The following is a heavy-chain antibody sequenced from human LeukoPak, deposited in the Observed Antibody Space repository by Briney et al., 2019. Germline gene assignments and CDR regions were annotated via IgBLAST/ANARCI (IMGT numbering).Heavy chain of an antibody. CDR2: IIPILGIA. Sequence: SVKVSCKASGGTFSSYAISWVRQAPGQGLEWMGRIIPILGIANYAQKFQGRVTITADKSTSAAYMELSSLRSEDTAVYYCARDIGVGIVATIPFDYWGQGTLVTVSS. CDR3: ARDIGVGIVATIPFDY. J-gene: IGHJ4*02. CDR1: GGTFSSYA. D-gene: IGHD5-12*01. V-gene: IGHV1-69*04.